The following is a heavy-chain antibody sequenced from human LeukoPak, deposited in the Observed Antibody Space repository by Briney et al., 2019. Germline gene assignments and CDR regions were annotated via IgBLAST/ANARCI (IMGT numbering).Heavy chain of an antibody. V-gene: IGHV3-21*01. Sequence: PGGSLRLSCAASGFTFSSYSMNWVRQAPGKGLEWVSSISSSSSYIYYADSVKGRFTISRDNAKNSPYLQMNSLRAEDTAVYYCARDRSSGWYPRGYFQHWGQGTLVTVSS. J-gene: IGHJ1*01. CDR3: ARDRSSGWYPRGYFQH. CDR1: GFTFSSYS. D-gene: IGHD6-19*01. CDR2: ISSSSSYI.